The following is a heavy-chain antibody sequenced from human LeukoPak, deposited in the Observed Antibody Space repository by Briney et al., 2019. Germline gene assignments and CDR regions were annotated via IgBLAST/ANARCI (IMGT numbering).Heavy chain of an antibody. CDR1: GFTVSSNY. CDR2: IYSGGST. CDR3: ARDSVVRGVVY. D-gene: IGHD3-10*01. J-gene: IGHJ4*02. V-gene: IGHV3-66*01. Sequence: VGSLRLSCAASGFTVSSNYMSWVRQAPGKGLEWVSVIYSGGSTYYADSVKGRFTISRDNSKNTLYLQMNSLRAEDTAVYYCARDSVVRGVVYWGQGTLVTVSS.